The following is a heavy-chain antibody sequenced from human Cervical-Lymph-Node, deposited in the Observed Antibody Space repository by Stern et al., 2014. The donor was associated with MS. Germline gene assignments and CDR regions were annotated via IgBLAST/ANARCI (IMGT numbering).Heavy chain of an antibody. Sequence: VQLLQSGAEVKKPGSSVKVSCKASGGTFRTFAMSWVRQAPGQGLEWMGGTILGKANYAPKFQGRVTMTADESTSTAYMELSGLRIEDTAVYFCARTRRGSGPPYYSDYWGQGTLVTVSS. CDR3: ARTRRGSGPPYYSDY. CDR2: TILGKA. J-gene: IGHJ4*02. D-gene: IGHD6-19*01. CDR1: GGTFRTFA. V-gene: IGHV1-69*01.